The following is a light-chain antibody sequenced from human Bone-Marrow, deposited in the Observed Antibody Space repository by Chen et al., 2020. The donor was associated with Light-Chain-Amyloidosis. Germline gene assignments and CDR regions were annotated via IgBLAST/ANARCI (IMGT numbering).Light chain of an antibody. CDR3: SSYTSSSTRV. CDR1: SSDIGDYNY. J-gene: IGLJ3*02. CDR2: DVS. Sequence: QSALTQPASVSGSPGQSITISCTGTSSDIGDYNYVSWYQQHPGNAPKLMIYDVSNRPSGVSDRFSSSKSGVTASLTISGLQAEDEADYFCSSYTSSSTRVFGGGTKLTVL. V-gene: IGLV2-14*01.